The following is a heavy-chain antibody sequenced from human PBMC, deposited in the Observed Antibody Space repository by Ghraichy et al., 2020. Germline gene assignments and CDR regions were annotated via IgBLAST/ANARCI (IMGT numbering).Heavy chain of an antibody. CDR3: ARDHGSGYYYSPPSKFDY. CDR2: IYHSGST. J-gene: IGHJ4*02. V-gene: IGHV4-38-2*02. D-gene: IGHD3-22*01. CDR1: GYSISSGYY. Sequence: SETLSLTCTVSGYSISSGYYWGWIRQPPGKGLEWIGSIYHSGSTYYNPSLKSRVTISVDTSKNQFSLKLSSVTAADTAVYYCARDHGSGYYYSPPSKFDYWGQGTLVTVSS.